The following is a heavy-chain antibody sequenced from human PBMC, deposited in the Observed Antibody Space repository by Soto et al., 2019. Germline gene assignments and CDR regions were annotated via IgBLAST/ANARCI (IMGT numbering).Heavy chain of an antibody. V-gene: IGHV3-23*01. CDR3: AKSRSGGKLLRYFDFGNPGLDV. Sequence: PGGSLRLSCAASGFTFSSYAMSWVRQAPGKGLEWVSAISGSGGSTYYADSVKGRFTISRDNSKNTLYLQMNSLRAEDTAVYYCAKSRSGGKLLRYFDFGNPGLDVWGQGTTVTVSS. D-gene: IGHD3-9*01. CDR2: ISGSGGST. CDR1: GFTFSSYA. J-gene: IGHJ6*02.